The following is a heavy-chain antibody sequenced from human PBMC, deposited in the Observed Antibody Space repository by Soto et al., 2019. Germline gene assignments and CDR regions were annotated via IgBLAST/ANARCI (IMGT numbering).Heavy chain of an antibody. CDR1: GGSISSYY. V-gene: IGHV4-59*01. J-gene: IGHJ4*02. D-gene: IGHD3-22*01. Sequence: TSETLSLTCTVSGGSISSYYWSWIRQPPGKGLEWIGYIYYSGSTNYNPSLKSRVTISVDTSKNQFSLKLSSVTAADTAVYYCARGGDYYDSSGYLGLYFDYWGQGTLVTVSS. CDR2: IYYSGST. CDR3: ARGGDYYDSSGYLGLYFDY.